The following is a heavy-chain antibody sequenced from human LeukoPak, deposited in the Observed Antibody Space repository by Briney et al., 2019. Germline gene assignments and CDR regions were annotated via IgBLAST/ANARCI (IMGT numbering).Heavy chain of an antibody. CDR1: GFTFNTYG. Sequence: GGSLRLSCAASGFTFNTYGMHWVRQAPGKGLEWVTVIASDGRDKKYADSVKGRFTITRDNSKNTLYLQMNSLRAEDTAVYYCAKDGARGAAKYYFDYWGQGTLVTVSS. CDR2: IASDGRDK. CDR3: AKDGARGAAKYYFDY. V-gene: IGHV3-30*18. D-gene: IGHD6-13*01. J-gene: IGHJ4*02.